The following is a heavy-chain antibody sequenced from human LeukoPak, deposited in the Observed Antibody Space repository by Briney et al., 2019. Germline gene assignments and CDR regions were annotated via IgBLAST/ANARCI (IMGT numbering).Heavy chain of an antibody. CDR1: GYTFTSYA. CDR2: INAGNSNT. Sequence: ASVKVSCKASGYTFTSYAMHWVRQAPGQRLEWMGWINAGNSNTKYSQKFQGRVTITRDTSASTAYMELSSLRSEDTAVYYCARGGTAMVKIDYWGQGTLVTVSS. J-gene: IGHJ4*02. D-gene: IGHD5-18*01. V-gene: IGHV1-3*01. CDR3: ARGGTAMVKIDY.